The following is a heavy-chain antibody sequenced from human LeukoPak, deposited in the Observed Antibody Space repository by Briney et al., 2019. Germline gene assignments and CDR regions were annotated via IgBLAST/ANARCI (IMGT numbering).Heavy chain of an antibody. V-gene: IGHV3-23*01. CDR3: AKDRHPARTDGYYFDY. D-gene: IGHD1-14*01. J-gene: IGHJ4*02. CDR2: ISDSGGSI. CDR1: GFTFSSYG. Sequence: GGSLRLSCAASGFTFSSYGMSWVRQAPGKGLEWVSGISDSGGSIYYAQSVKGRFTISRDNSKNTLYLQMNSLRAEDTAVYYCAKDRHPARTDGYYFDYWGQGTLVTVSS.